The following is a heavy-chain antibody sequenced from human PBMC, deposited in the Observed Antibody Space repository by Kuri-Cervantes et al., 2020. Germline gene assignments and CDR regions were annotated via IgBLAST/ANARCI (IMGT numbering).Heavy chain of an antibody. V-gene: IGHV3-7*01. D-gene: IGHD2-15*01. CDR3: AGEPRSLAY. Sequence: GESLKISCAASGFTFSNYWMAWVRQAPGKGLEWVAMIKKDGSDGYYVDSVKGRFTISRDNVINSLFLQINSLRAEDSAVYYCAGEPRSLAYWGRGTLVTVSS. J-gene: IGHJ4*02. CDR2: IKKDGSDG. CDR1: GFTFSNYW.